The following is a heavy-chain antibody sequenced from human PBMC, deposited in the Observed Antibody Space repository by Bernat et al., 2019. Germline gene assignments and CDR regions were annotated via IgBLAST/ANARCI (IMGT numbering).Heavy chain of an antibody. V-gene: IGHV3-7*03. CDR2: IKQDGSEK. CDR1: GFTFSSYW. J-gene: IGHJ6*03. D-gene: IGHD3-10*01. CDR3: AREYYYGSGGAQFYYYYYMDV. Sequence: EVQLVESGGGLVQPGGSLRLSCAASGFTFSSYWMSWVRQAPGKGLEWVANIKQDGSEKYDVDSVKGRFTISRDNAKKSLYLQMNSLRAEETAVYYCAREYYYGSGGAQFYYYYYMDVWGKGTTVTVSS.